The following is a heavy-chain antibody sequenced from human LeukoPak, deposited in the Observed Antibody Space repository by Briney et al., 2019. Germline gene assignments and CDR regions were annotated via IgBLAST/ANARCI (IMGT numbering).Heavy chain of an antibody. V-gene: IGHV3-23*01. CDR2: ISGSGGST. J-gene: IGHJ3*02. Sequence: GGSLRLSCAASGFTFTDYAMSWVRQAPGKGLEWVSAISGSGGSTYYADSVKGRFTISRDNSKNTLYLQMNSLRAEDTAVYYCAKVGAMARFGAFDIWGQGTMVTVSS. D-gene: IGHD1-26*01. CDR1: GFTFTDYA. CDR3: AKVGAMARFGAFDI.